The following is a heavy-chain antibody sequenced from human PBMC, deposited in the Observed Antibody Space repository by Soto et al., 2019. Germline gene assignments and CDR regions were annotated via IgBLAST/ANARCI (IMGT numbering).Heavy chain of an antibody. D-gene: IGHD5-18*01. J-gene: IGHJ4*02. Sequence: TLSLTCSVSGGSISNYYWSWIRQSPGKGLEWIGYISYIGTTNYNPSLKSRVTISVDTSKNQFSLRLTSVTAADTAVYYCVRGGGGYGNGMIDYWGQGTPVTVSS. CDR3: VRGGGGYGNGMIDY. V-gene: IGHV4-59*01. CDR1: GGSISNYY. CDR2: ISYIGTT.